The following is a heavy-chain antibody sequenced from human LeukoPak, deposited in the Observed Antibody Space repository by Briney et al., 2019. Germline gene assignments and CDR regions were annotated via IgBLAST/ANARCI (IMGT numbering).Heavy chain of an antibody. CDR1: GYTFTSYG. J-gene: IGHJ4*02. CDR2: IGAYNGNT. CDR3: ARDLGRTLAPGFDY. Sequence: ASVKVSCKASGYTFTSYGISWVRQAPGQGLEWMGWIGAYNGNTNYAQKLRGRVTMTTDTSTSTAYMELRSLRSDDTAVYYCARDLGRTLAPGFDYWGQGTLVTVSS. V-gene: IGHV1-18*04.